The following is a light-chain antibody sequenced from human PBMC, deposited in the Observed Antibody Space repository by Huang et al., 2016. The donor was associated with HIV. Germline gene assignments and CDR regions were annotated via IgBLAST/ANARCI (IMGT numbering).Light chain of an antibody. CDR1: QGISTY. Sequence: DIQMTQSPSSLSASVGDRVTITCQASQGISTYLNWYQQQPGKAPNLLSYDASNLETGVPSRFTGSGSGTDFNFTISSLQPEDIATYYCQQYHNFPLTFGPGTKVDTK. CDR3: QQYHNFPLT. J-gene: IGKJ3*01. CDR2: DAS. V-gene: IGKV1-33*01.